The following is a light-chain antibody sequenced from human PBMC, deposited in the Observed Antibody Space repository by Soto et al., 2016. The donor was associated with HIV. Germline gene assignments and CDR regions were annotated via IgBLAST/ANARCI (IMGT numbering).Light chain of an antibody. J-gene: IGKJ1*01. CDR3: MQGSHFPPWT. Sequence: DVVMTQSPLSLPATLGQTASISCRSSQSLVHSDGNIYLNWFQQRPGQPPRRLLYKVSRRDSGVPDRFSGSGSGTDFTLKISRVEAEDVGLYYCMQGSHFPPWTFGQGTKVEIK. V-gene: IGKV2-30*02. CDR2: KVS. CDR1: QSLVHSDGNIY.